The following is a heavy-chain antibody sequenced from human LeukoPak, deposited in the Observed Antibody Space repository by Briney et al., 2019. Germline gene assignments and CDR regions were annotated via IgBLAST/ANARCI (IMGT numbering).Heavy chain of an antibody. Sequence: SETLSLTCTVSGYSISSGYYWGWIRQPPGKGLVWIGSIYHSGSTYYNPSLKSRVTISVDTSKNQFSLKLSSVTAADTAVYYCARESGEYYDFWSGYWYYFDYWGQGTLVTVSS. J-gene: IGHJ4*02. CDR2: IYHSGST. CDR1: GYSISSGYY. V-gene: IGHV4-38-2*02. CDR3: ARESGEYYDFWSGYWYYFDY. D-gene: IGHD3-3*01.